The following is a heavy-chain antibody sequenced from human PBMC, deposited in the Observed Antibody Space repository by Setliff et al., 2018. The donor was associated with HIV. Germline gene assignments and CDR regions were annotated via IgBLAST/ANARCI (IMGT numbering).Heavy chain of an antibody. CDR3: ATRFSNSWAFDY. J-gene: IGHJ4*02. Sequence: PGGSLRLSCAASGFTFSSYSMNWVRQAPGKGLEWVSFISSSSSYIYYADSVKGRFTISRDNSKNTLYLQMNSLRAEDTAVYYCATRFSNSWAFDYWGQGTLVTVSS. CDR2: ISSSSSYI. CDR1: GFTFSSYS. V-gene: IGHV3-21*01. D-gene: IGHD2-2*01.